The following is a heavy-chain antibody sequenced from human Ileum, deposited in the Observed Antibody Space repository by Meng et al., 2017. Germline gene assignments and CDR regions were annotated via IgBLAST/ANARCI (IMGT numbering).Heavy chain of an antibody. CDR2: IFQSGRT. CDR1: GTW. V-gene: IGHV4-4*02. D-gene: IGHD3-22*01. J-gene: IGHJ4*02. Sequence: QVQLQGSGPRLVKPSGTLSLTCAVSGTWWSWVRQPPGKGLEWIGEIFQSGRTNYNPSLKSRVTISIDKSKSQISLQLSAVTAADTAVYSCATSNDRDVYYLGYWGQGTLVTASS. CDR3: ATSNDRDVYYLGY.